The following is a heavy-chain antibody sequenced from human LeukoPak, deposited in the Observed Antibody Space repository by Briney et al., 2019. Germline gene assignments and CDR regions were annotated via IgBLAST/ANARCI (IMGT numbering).Heavy chain of an antibody. CDR3: ASGAVTKLHKPVLIVSPHLAEYYYYYMDV. CDR1: GYTFTSYD. V-gene: IGHV1-8*01. Sequence: GASVKVSCKASGYTFTSYDINWVRQATGQGLEWMGWMNPNSGNTGYAQKFQGRVTITTDESTSTAYMELSSLRSEDTAVYYCASGAVTKLHKPVLIVSPHLAEYYYYYMDVWGNGTTVTVSS. D-gene: IGHD4-17*01. CDR2: MNPNSGNT. J-gene: IGHJ6*03.